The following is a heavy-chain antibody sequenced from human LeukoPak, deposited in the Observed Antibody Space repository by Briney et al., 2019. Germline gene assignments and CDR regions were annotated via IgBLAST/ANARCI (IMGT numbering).Heavy chain of an antibody. CDR1: GFTFSSYW. Sequence: SGGSLRLSCAASGFTFSSYWMHWVRQAPGKGLVWVSRINSDGSSTSYADSVKGRFTISRDNAKNTLYLQMNSLRAEDTAVYYCARGGRYCSSTSCRRLYYYYGMDVWGQGTTVTVSS. CDR2: INSDGSST. D-gene: IGHD2-2*01. J-gene: IGHJ6*02. V-gene: IGHV3-74*01. CDR3: ARGGRYCSSTSCRRLYYYYGMDV.